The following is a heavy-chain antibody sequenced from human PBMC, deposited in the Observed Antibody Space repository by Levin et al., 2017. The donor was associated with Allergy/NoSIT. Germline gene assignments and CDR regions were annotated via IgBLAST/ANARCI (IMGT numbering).Heavy chain of an antibody. D-gene: IGHD3-3*01. J-gene: IGHJ5*02. CDR1: GCSISSGGYS. CDR3: AREKGDFWSGYLKLGQNARLGWFDP. V-gene: IGHV4-30-2*01. Sequence: PSETLSLTCAVSGCSISSGGYSWSWILQPPGKGLEWILYIYHSGSTYYNPSLNSRVTISVDSSKNQFSLKLSSVTAADTDVYYCAREKGDFWSGYLKLGQNARLGWFDPWGQGTLVTVSS. CDR2: IYHSGST.